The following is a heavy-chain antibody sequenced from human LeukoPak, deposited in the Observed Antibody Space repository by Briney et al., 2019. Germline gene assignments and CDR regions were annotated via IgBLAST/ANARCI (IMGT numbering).Heavy chain of an antibody. CDR1: GDSISSGGYS. Sequence: KASETLSLTCAVSGDSISSGGYSWSWIRQPPGKGLEWIGYIYHSGGTYYNPSLKSRVTISVDRSKNQFSLKLSSVTAADTAVDYCARGNAAGRPGIGAFDIWGQGTMVTVSS. CDR3: ARGNAAGRPGIGAFDI. V-gene: IGHV4-30-2*01. CDR2: IYHSGGT. D-gene: IGHD6-6*01. J-gene: IGHJ3*02.